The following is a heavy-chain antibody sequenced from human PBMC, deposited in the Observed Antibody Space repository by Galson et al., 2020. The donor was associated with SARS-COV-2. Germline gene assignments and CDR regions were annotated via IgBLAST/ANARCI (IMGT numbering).Heavy chain of an antibody. CDR3: AREVDSSSPHFDS. D-gene: IGHD6-13*01. CDR2: LFNSGST. CDR1: GGSISSGGYS. J-gene: IGHJ4*02. V-gene: IGHV4-30-4*07. Sequence: SETLSLTCAVSGGSISSGGYSWIWIRQPPGEGLELIGYLFNSGSTYFNPSLKSRGTILLDTSKNHFSLNLTSVTAADTAVYFCAREVDSSSPHFDSWGQGIRVTVSS.